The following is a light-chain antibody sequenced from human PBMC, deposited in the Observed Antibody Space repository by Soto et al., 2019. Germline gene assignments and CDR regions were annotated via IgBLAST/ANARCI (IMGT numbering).Light chain of an antibody. CDR1: QTIRSNF. V-gene: IGKV3-20*01. Sequence: EIVLTQSPATLSLSPGERATLSCRASQTIRSNFLTWYQQKPGQAPRLLIYAASTRAAGIPDRFSGSGSGTDFPPLISRLEHEDFAVYFCQHYDSSSAHTFGQGTKLQIK. J-gene: IGKJ2*01. CDR2: AAS. CDR3: QHYDSSSAHT.